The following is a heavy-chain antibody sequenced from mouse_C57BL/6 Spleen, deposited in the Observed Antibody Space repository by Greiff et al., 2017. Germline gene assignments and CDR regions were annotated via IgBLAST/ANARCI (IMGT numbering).Heavy chain of an antibody. CDR3: ARESNWDWYFDV. J-gene: IGHJ1*03. V-gene: IGHV5-4*01. CDR1: GFTFSSYA. Sequence: DVKLVESGGGLVKPGGSLKLSCAASGFTFSSYAMSWVRQTPEKRLEWVATISDGGSYTYYPDNVKGRFTISRDNAKNNLYLQMSHLKSEDTAMYYCARESNWDWYFDVWGTGTTVTVSS. D-gene: IGHD4-1*01. CDR2: ISDGGSYT.